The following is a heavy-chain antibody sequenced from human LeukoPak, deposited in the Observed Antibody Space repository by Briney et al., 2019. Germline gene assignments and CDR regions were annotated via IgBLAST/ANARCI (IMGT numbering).Heavy chain of an antibody. J-gene: IGHJ6*03. CDR1: GFTFSSYW. D-gene: IGHD3-22*01. Sequence: QPGGSLRLSCAASGFTFSSYWMSWVRQAPGKGLEWVANIKQDGSGKYYVDSVKGRFTISRDNAKNSLYLQMNSLRAEDTAVYYCARDLADSSGYYGYYYYYMDVWGKGTTVTVPS. CDR2: IKQDGSGK. CDR3: ARDLADSSGYYGYYYYYMDV. V-gene: IGHV3-7*01.